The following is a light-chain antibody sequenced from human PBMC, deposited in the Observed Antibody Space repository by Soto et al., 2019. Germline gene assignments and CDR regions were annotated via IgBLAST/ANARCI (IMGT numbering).Light chain of an antibody. V-gene: IGLV2-14*01. CDR1: SSDVGGYNY. J-gene: IGLJ1*01. Sequence: QSALTQPASVSGSPGQSITISCTGTSSDVGGYNYVSWYQQHPGKAPKLIIYEVSNRPSGVSNRFSGSKSGNTASLTISGLQAVDEADSYCYSYTSTTTRVFGTGTNVTVL. CDR3: YSYTSTTTRV. CDR2: EVS.